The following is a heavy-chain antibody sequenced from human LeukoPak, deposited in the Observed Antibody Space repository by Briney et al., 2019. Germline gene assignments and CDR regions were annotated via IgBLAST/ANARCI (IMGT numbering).Heavy chain of an antibody. J-gene: IGHJ6*02. Sequence: ASVKVSYKASGYTFTSYDINWVRQATGQGLEWMGWMNPNSGNTGYAQKFQGRVTMTRNTSISTAYMELSSLRSEDTAVYYCARGPGYCSGGSCYSWGGYYYYYGMDVWGQGTTVTVSS. CDR1: GYTFTSYD. CDR3: ARGPGYCSGGSCYSWGGYYYYYGMDV. CDR2: MNPNSGNT. V-gene: IGHV1-8*01. D-gene: IGHD2-15*01.